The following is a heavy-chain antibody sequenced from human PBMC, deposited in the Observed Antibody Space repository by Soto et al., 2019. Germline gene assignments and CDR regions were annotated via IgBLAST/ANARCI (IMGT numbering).Heavy chain of an antibody. CDR1: GGSISSYY. V-gene: IGHV4-59*08. Sequence: SETLSLTCTVSGGSISSYYWSWIRQPPGKGLEWIGYIYYSGSTNYNPSLKSRVTISVDTSKNQFSLKLSSVTAADTAVYYCARMVGGVIIPSYYYYYMAVGGKGTTVTV. CDR2: IYYSGST. J-gene: IGHJ6*03. CDR3: ARMVGGVIIPSYYYYYMAV. D-gene: IGHD3-10*01.